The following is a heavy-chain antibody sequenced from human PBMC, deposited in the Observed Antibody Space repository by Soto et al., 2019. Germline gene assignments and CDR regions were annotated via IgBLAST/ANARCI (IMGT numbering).Heavy chain of an antibody. CDR3: ARYLSCRSDAFDI. V-gene: IGHV3-66*01. J-gene: IGHJ3*02. CDR1: GFTVSSTY. Sequence: EVQLVESGGGLVQPGGSLRLSCAASGFTVSSTYMSWVRQAPGKGLEWVSLIYSGDTTYYADSVKGRFTISRYNSKNTLYLQMDSLIAEDTAVYYCARYLSCRSDAFDIWGQGTMVTVSS. CDR2: IYSGDTT. D-gene: IGHD3-10*01.